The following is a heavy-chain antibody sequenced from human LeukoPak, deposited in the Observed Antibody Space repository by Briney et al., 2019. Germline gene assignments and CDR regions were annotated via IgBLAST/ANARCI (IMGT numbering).Heavy chain of an antibody. CDR3: AREGVGRGGYNLFDY. D-gene: IGHD5-24*01. Sequence: ASVKVSCKASGYTFTSYYMHWVRQAPGQGLEWMGIINPSGGSTSYAQKFQGRVTMTRDTSTSTVYMELSSLRSEDTAVYYCAREGVGRGGYNLFDYWGQGTLVTVSS. CDR1: GYTFTSYY. CDR2: INPSGGST. V-gene: IGHV1-46*01. J-gene: IGHJ4*02.